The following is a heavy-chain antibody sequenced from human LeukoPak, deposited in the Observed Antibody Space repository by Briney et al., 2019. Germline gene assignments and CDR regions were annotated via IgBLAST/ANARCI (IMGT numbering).Heavy chain of an antibody. J-gene: IGHJ5*02. D-gene: IGHD2-2*01. CDR2: INPNSGGT. CDR1: GYTFTGYY. Sequence: GASVKVSCKASGYTFTGYYMHWVRQAPGQGLEWMGWINPNSGGTTYAQKFQGRVTMTRDTSISTAYMELSRLRSDDTAVYYCTIVVVPAAPHWFDPWGQGTLVTVSS. V-gene: IGHV1-2*02. CDR3: TIVVVPAAPHWFDP.